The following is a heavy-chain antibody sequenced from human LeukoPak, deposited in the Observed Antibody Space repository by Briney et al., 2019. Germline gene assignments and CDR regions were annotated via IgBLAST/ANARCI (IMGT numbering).Heavy chain of an antibody. CDR2: IYSGGST. CDR1: GFTVSSNY. Sequence: GGSLRLSCAASGFTVSSNYMSWVRQAPGKGLEWVSVIYSGGSTYYADSVKGRFTISRDNSKNTLYLQMNSLRAEDTAVYYCAREFPEDDGSGYYFDYWGQGTLVTVSS. CDR3: AREFPEDDGSGYYFDY. J-gene: IGHJ4*02. D-gene: IGHD3-22*01. V-gene: IGHV3-66*01.